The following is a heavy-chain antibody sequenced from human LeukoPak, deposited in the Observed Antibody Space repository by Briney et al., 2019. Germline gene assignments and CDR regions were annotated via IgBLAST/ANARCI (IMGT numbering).Heavy chain of an antibody. D-gene: IGHD3-10*01. CDR3: ARVQYYGSGSYYNEDAFDI. J-gene: IGHJ3*02. CDR2: IYYSGST. CDR1: GGSISSYY. Sequence: SETLSLTCTVSGGSISSYYWSWIRQPPGKGLEWIGYIYYSGSTNYNPSLKSRVTISVDTSKNQLSLKLSSVTAADTAVYYCARVQYYGSGSYYNEDAFDIWGQGTMVTVSS. V-gene: IGHV4-59*01.